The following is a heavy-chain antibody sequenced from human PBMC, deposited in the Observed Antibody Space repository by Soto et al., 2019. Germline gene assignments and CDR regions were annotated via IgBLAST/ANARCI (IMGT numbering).Heavy chain of an antibody. CDR1: GASITQYY. V-gene: IGHV4-59*01. CDR2: VSSTGST. CDR3: ARRAAAAVNFDY. Sequence: SETLSLTCTVSGASITQYYWNWIRQSPGKGLEWIVSVSSTGSTVYNPSLTSRVTVSLDTSKNQFSLTLNSVTAADTAVYHCARRAAAAVNFDYWGQGTLVTVSS. D-gene: IGHD6-13*01. J-gene: IGHJ4*02.